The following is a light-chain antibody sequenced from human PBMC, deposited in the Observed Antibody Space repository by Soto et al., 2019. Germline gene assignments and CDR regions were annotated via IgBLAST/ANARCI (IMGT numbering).Light chain of an antibody. Sequence: QSVLTQPASVSGSPGQSMTIPCTGTSSDVGNYNYVSWYQQYPGRVPKLLIYMVSNRPSGVSNRFSGSKSGNTASLTISGLQAEDEADYFCTSPTPGSLYVFGTGTKVTVL. CDR3: TSPTPGSLYV. CDR2: MVS. J-gene: IGLJ1*01. V-gene: IGLV2-14*01. CDR1: SSDVGNYNY.